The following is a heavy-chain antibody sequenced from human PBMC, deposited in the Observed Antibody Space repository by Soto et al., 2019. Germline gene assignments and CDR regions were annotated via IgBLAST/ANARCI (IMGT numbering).Heavy chain of an antibody. CDR1: GYNFINHW. V-gene: IGHV5-51*01. D-gene: IGHD1-26*01. J-gene: IGHJ6*02. CDR2: VYPDDSDT. CDR3: ARLVGATLSAAYYYYGMDV. Sequence: PGESLKIFCKGSGYNFINHWIAWVRQMPGKGLEWMGIVYPDDSDTRYSPSFQGQVTISADKSISTAYLQWSSLKASDTAMYYCARLVGATLSAAYYYYGMDVWGQGTTVTVSS.